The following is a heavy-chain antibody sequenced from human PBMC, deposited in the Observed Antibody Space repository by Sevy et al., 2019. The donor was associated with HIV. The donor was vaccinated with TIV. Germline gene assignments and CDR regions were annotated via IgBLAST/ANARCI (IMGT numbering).Heavy chain of an antibody. V-gene: IGHV1-2*05. Sequence: ASVKVSCKASGYTFTGYYMYWVRQAPGQGLEWMGRINPNSGGRNYAQKFQGRVTMTRDTSISTAYMELSRLTSDDTGVYYCAKDRVAVRGGGADANYFHHWGRGTLVTVSS. CDR1: GYTFTGYY. CDR2: INPNSGGR. D-gene: IGHD6-19*01. J-gene: IGHJ1*01. CDR3: AKDRVAVRGGGADANYFHH.